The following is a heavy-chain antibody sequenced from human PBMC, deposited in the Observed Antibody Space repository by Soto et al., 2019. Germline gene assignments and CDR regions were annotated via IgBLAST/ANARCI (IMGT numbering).Heavy chain of an antibody. D-gene: IGHD3-16*01. CDR3: ERHALNGLGGRHYFAS. Sequence: PSETLSLTCTVSGDSITTSDYSWGWIRQPPGKGLEWIGTFFFTRDTYYNPSLRSRVTVSVDTSKNQFSLHLISMTAADTALYYCERHALNGLGGRHYFASWARGILVPVSS. V-gene: IGHV4-39*01. CDR1: GDSITTSDYS. CDR2: FFFTRDT. J-gene: IGHJ4*02.